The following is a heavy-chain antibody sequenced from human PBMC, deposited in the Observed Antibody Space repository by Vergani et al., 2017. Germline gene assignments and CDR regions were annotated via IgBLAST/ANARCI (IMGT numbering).Heavy chain of an antibody. Sequence: EVELVESGGGLVQPGGSLRLSCAASGFTFNAYWMHWARQVPGKGLVWVSGMNGDGDTISYADSVKGRFTISRDNAKNTLFLQMNSLRAEDTAVYYCARARKFRFEVVGENWFDPWGQGTLVTVSS. D-gene: IGHD3-3*01. CDR3: ARARKFRFEVVGENWFDP. CDR2: MNGDGDTI. V-gene: IGHV3-74*01. CDR1: GFTFNAYW. J-gene: IGHJ5*02.